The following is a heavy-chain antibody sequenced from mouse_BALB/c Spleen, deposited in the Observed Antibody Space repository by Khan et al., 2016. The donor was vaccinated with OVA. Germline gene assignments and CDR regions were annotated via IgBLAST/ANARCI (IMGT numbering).Heavy chain of an antibody. V-gene: IGHV1-77*01. CDR1: GYTFTDYV. D-gene: IGHD1-1*01. Sequence: QVQLQQSGSELVKPGASVKMSCKASGYTFTDYVISWVKQRTGQGLEWIGEIYPGSGSTYYNKKFKGRATLTADKSSNTAYLQLSSLTSEDSAVYFCARCHDGSKVDYFDYWGQGTTLTVSS. J-gene: IGHJ2*01. CDR2: IYPGSGST. CDR3: ARCHDGSKVDYFDY.